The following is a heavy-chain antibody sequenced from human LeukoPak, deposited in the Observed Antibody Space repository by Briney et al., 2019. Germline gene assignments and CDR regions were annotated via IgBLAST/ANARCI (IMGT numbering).Heavy chain of an antibody. J-gene: IGHJ4*02. D-gene: IGHD2-15*01. CDR3: ARVDCSADGCYSLFDS. Sequence: GASVKVSCKTSGYSFSNYYIHWVRQAPGQGLEWVGIINPNGGSTGYAQKFQGRVTMTRDTSTSTVYMELSSLRSEDTVVYYCARVDCSADGCYSLFDSWGQGTLVTVSS. CDR1: GYSFSNYY. CDR2: INPNGGST. V-gene: IGHV1-46*01.